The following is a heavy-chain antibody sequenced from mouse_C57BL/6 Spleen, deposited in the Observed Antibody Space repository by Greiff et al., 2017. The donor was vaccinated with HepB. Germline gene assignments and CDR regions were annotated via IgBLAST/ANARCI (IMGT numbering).Heavy chain of an antibody. V-gene: IGHV6-3*01. CDR2: IRLKSDNYAT. J-gene: IGHJ2*01. Sequence: EVHLVESGGGLVQPGGSMKLSCVASGFTFSNYWMNGVRQSPEKGLEWVAQIRLKSDNYATHYAESVKGRFTISRDDSKSSVYLQMNNLRAEDTGIYYCTSIYYYGSSGFDYWGQGTTLTVSS. CDR3: TSIYYYGSSGFDY. CDR1: GFTFSNYW. D-gene: IGHD1-1*01.